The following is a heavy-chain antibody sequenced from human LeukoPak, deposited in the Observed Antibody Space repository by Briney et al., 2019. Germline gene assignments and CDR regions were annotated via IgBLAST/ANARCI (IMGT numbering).Heavy chain of an antibody. J-gene: IGHJ4*02. CDR2: IWYDGSNK. CDR3: ARRPNGGSYHFDY. Sequence: GGSLRLSCAASGFTFSSYGMHWVRQAPGKGLGWVAVIWYDGSNKYYADSVKGRFTISRDNSKNTLYLQMNSLRAEDTAVYYCARRPNGGSYHFDYWGQGTLVTVSS. CDR1: GFTFSSYG. D-gene: IGHD1-26*01. V-gene: IGHV3-33*01.